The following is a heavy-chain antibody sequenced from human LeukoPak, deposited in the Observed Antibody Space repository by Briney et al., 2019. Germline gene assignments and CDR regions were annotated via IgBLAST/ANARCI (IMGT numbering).Heavy chain of an antibody. CDR1: GSSFTSYW. D-gene: IGHD6-6*01. CDR2: IYPGDSDT. Sequence: GESLKISCKGSGSSFTSYWIGWVRQLPGKGLEWMGIIYPGDSDTRYSPSFQGQVTISADKSISTAYLQWSSLKASDTAMYYCARLPVSSSEYWFDPWGQGTLVTVSS. J-gene: IGHJ5*02. CDR3: ARLPVSSSEYWFDP. V-gene: IGHV5-51*01.